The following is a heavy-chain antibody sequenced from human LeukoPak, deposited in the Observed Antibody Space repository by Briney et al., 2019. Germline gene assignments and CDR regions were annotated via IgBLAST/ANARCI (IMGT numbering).Heavy chain of an antibody. CDR2: IVGSASST. CDR1: GFTFSNYA. J-gene: IGHJ3*01. D-gene: IGHD6-13*01. Sequence: PGGSLRLSCAASGFTFSNYAMSWVRQAPGKGLEWVSAIVGSASSTFYADSVKGRFTTSRDNSKNTLYLQMNSLRVEDTAVYYCAKEVAEVGTGAFDFWGQGTMVTVSS. CDR3: AKEVAEVGTGAFDF. V-gene: IGHV3-23*01.